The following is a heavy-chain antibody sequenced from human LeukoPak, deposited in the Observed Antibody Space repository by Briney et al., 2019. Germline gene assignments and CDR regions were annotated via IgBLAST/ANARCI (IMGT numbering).Heavy chain of an antibody. CDR3: ASWFGENDALDI. Sequence: ASVTVSCKASGYTFTSQYVHWVRQAPGRGLEWVGIINPSGGSTRYAQKFQGRVTMTRDTSTSTVYMELKRLRSEDTAVYYCASWFGENDALDIWGQGTMVTVSS. CDR2: INPSGGST. J-gene: IGHJ3*02. V-gene: IGHV1-46*01. D-gene: IGHD3-10*01. CDR1: GYTFTSQY.